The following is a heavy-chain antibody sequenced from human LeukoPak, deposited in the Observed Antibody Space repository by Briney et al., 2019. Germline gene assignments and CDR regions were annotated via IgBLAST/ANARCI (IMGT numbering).Heavy chain of an antibody. CDR2: ISGSGGST. CDR1: GFTFDDYA. J-gene: IGHJ4*02. V-gene: IGHV3-23*01. Sequence: GGSLRLSCAASGFTFDDYAMHWVRQAPGKGLEWVSAISGSGGSTYYADSVKGRFTISRDNSKNTLYLQMNSLRAEDTAVYYCAKVFQPVDYWGQGTLVTVSS. D-gene: IGHD3-10*02. CDR3: AKVFQPVDY.